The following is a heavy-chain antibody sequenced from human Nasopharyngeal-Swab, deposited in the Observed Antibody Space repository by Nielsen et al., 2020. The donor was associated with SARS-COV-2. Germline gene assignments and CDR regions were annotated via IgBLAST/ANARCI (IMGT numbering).Heavy chain of an antibody. V-gene: IGHV1-69*13. D-gene: IGHD6-6*01. Sequence: SVKVSCKASGGTFSTYAISWVRQAPGQGLEWMGGIIPIFGTANYAQKFQGRVTITADESTSTAYMELSSLRSEDTAVYYCARARIAARLTGYYYYYMDVWGKGTTVTVSS. CDR3: ARARIAARLTGYYYYYMDV. CDR2: IIPIFGTA. CDR1: GGTFSTYA. J-gene: IGHJ6*03.